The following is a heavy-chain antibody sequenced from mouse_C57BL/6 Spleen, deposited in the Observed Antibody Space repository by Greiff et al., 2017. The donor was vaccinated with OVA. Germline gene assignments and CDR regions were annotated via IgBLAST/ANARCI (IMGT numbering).Heavy chain of an antibody. CDR1: GYTFTDYE. CDR3: TRDYYGSGYDY. CDR2: IDPETGGT. Sequence: SGAELVRPGASVTLSCKASGYTFTDYEMHWVKQTPVHGLEWIGAIDPETGGTAYNQKFKGKAILTADKSSSTAYMELRSLTSEDSAVYYCTRDYYGSGYDYWGQGTTLTVSS. J-gene: IGHJ2*01. V-gene: IGHV1-15*01. D-gene: IGHD1-1*01.